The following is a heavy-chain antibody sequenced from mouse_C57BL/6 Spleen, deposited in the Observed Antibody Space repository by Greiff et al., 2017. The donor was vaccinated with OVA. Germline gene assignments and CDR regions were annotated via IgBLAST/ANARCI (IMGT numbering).Heavy chain of an antibody. V-gene: IGHV5-9-1*02. CDR3: TRGGIATRNYFDY. J-gene: IGHJ2*01. D-gene: IGHD2-12*01. CDR1: GFTFSSYA. CDR2: ISSGGDYI. Sequence: EVKLMESGEGLVKPGGSLKLSCAASGFTFSSYAMSWVRQTPEKRLEWVAYISSGGDYIYYADTVKGRFTISRDNARNTLYLQMSSLKSEDTAMYYCTRGGIATRNYFDYWGQGTTLTVSS.